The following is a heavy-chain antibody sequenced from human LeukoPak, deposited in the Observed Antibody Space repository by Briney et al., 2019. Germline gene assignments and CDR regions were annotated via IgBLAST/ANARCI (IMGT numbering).Heavy chain of an antibody. CDR1: GFTFSSYS. CDR2: ISSSGSTI. CDR3: ARARGEALWFGGSTGPYFDY. V-gene: IGHV3-48*04. Sequence: GGSLRLSCAASGFTFSSYSMNWVRQAPGKGLEWVSYISSSGSTIYYADSVKGRFTISRDNAKNSLYLQMNSLRAEDTAVYYCARARGEALWFGGSTGPYFDYWGQGTLVTVSS. J-gene: IGHJ4*02. D-gene: IGHD3-10*01.